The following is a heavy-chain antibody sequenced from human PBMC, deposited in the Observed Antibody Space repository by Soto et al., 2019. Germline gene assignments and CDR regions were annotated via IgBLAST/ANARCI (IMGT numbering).Heavy chain of an antibody. V-gene: IGHV3-11*01. D-gene: IGHD2-21*01. CDR2: ISSSGSTI. CDR1: GFTFSDYY. J-gene: IGHJ4*02. Sequence: PGGSLRLSCAAAGFTFSDYYMSWIRQAPGKGLECVSYISSSGSTIYYADSVKGRFTISRDNAKNSLYLQMNSLRAEDTVVYYCARDPPTILDYWGLGTLVTVSS. CDR3: ARDPPTILDY.